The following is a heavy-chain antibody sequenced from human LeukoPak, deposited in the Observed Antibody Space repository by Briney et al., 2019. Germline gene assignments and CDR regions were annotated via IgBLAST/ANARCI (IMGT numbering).Heavy chain of an antibody. V-gene: IGHV1-8*01. CDR1: GYTFTSYD. CDR2: MNPNSGNT. Sequence: ASVKVSCKASGYTFTSYDINWVRQATGQGLEWMGWMNPNSGNTGYAQKFQGRVTMTRNTSISTAYMELSSLRSEDTAVHYCARGGTYYYDSSGYYYDAFDIWGQGTMVTVSS. D-gene: IGHD3-22*01. CDR3: ARGGTYYYDSSGYYYDAFDI. J-gene: IGHJ3*02.